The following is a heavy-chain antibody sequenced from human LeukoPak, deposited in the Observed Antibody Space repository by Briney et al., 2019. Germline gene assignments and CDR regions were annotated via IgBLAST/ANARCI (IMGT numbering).Heavy chain of an antibody. CDR1: GFTFSRYS. J-gene: IGHJ4*02. V-gene: IGHV3-21*01. CDR2: ITSSSSYI. D-gene: IGHD5-12*01. Sequence: GGSLRLSCAASGFTFSRYSMNWVRQAPGKGLEWVSSITSSSSYIYYADSVKGRFTISRDNAKNSLYLQMNGLRAEDTALYYCARDKDQYSGYDSGLFDYWGQGTLVTVSS. CDR3: ARDKDQYSGYDSGLFDY.